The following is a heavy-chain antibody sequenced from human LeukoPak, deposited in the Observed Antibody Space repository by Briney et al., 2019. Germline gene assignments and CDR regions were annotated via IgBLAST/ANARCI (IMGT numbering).Heavy chain of an antibody. CDR3: ARVSPHYYDSSGPGGRYAFDI. Sequence: SVKVSCKASGGTFSSYAISWVRQAPGQGLEWMGRIIPILGIANYAQKFQGRVTITADKSTSTAYMELSSLRPEDTAVYYCARVSPHYYDSSGPGGRYAFDIWGQGTMVTVSS. J-gene: IGHJ3*02. V-gene: IGHV1-69*04. CDR2: IIPILGIA. CDR1: GGTFSSYA. D-gene: IGHD3-22*01.